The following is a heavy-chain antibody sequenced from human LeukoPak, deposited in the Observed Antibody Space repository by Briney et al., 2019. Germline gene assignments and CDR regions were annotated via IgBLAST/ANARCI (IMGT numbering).Heavy chain of an antibody. V-gene: IGHV7-4-1*02. CDR1: GYTLTELS. D-gene: IGHD3-10*01. CDR2: INTNTGNP. CDR3: ARAPGGDYGDY. J-gene: IGHJ4*02. Sequence: ASVKVSCKVSGYTLTELSMHWVRQAPGKGLEWMGWINTNTGNPTYAQGFTGRFVFSLDTSVSTAYLQISSLKAEDTAVYYCARAPGGDYGDYWGQGTLVTVSS.